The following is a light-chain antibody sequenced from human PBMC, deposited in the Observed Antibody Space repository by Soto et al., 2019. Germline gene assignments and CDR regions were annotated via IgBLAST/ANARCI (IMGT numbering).Light chain of an antibody. J-gene: IGKJ1*01. CDR2: AAS. CDR3: QQSYSTPWT. Sequence: DIQMTQSPSSLSASVGDRVTITCRASQSISSYLNWYQQKPGKAPKLLIYAASSLQSGVPSRFSGSGSGTDFTLTSSNLQPEDFATYYCQQSYSTPWTFGQGTKEEIK. V-gene: IGKV1-39*01. CDR1: QSISSY.